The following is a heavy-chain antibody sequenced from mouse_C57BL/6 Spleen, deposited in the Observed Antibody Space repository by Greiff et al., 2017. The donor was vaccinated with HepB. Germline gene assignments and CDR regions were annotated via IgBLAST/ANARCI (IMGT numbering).Heavy chain of an antibody. CDR2: IDPSDSET. Sequence: QVQLQQPGAELVRPGSSVKLSCKASGYTFTSYWMHWVKQRPIQGLEWIGNIDPSDSETHYNQKFKDKATLTVDKSSSTAYMQLSSLTSEDSAVYYCARSHYGHYYAMDYWGQGTSVTVSS. J-gene: IGHJ4*01. CDR1: GYTFTSYW. D-gene: IGHD1-2*01. CDR3: ARSHYGHYYAMDY. V-gene: IGHV1-52*01.